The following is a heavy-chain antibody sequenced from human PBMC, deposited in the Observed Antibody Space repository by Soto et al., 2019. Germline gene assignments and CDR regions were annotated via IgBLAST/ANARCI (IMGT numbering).Heavy chain of an antibody. CDR2: LSYSGST. Sequence: SETLSLPCSVSGGYITGSSFSWGCIRQSPGTGLQWIGSLSYSGSTYYNPSLKGRVAISADTSKNAFSLELKLMTAADTATYFFARGLRWTRTFAFWGRGTLVTVSS. D-gene: IGHD3-16*01. J-gene: IGHJ4*02. CDR3: ARGLRWTRTFAF. V-gene: IGHV4-39*01. CDR1: GGYITGSSFS.